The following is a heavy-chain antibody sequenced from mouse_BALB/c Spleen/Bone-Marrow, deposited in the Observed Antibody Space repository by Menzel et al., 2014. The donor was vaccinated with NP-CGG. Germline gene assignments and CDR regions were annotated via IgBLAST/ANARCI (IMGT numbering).Heavy chain of an antibody. CDR3: VRHKNSFPIDF. J-gene: IGHJ4*01. CDR1: GFAFSRYD. CDR2: ITNGGDKT. V-gene: IGHV5-12-1*01. Sequence: EVQLVESGGGLVKPGGSLKLACAASGFAFSRYDMSWVRQTPGKRLEWVAYITNGGDKTYYPDTVKGRFNISRDNAKNTLYLQMSSLKSEATDMSYCVRHKNSFPIDFSGQGASV.